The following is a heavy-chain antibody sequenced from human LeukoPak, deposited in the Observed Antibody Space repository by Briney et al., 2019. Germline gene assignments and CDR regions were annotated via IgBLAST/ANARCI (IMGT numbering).Heavy chain of an antibody. CDR1: GFTFSDYF. J-gene: IGHJ5*02. D-gene: IGHD3-10*01. CDR2: ISNSGSTI. CDR3: ARDYYASESYYNPS. Sequence: TGGSLRLSCAASGFTFSDYFMSWLRQAPQKGLEWVSYISNSGSTIYYADSVKGRFTISRDNAKNSLYLQMNSLRAEDTAVYYCARDYYASESYYNPSWGQGTLVTVSS. V-gene: IGHV3-11*01.